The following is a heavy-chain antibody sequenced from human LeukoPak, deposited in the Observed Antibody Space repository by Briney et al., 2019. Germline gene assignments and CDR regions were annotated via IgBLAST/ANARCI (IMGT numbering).Heavy chain of an antibody. Sequence: PGGSLRLSCAASGFSSYGMHWVRQAPGKGLEWVAVIWYDESNKYYADSVKGRFTISRDNSRNTLYLQMNSLRAEDTAVYYCARALGSPLDYWGQGTLVIVSS. CDR1: GFSSYG. CDR3: ARALGSPLDY. CDR2: IWYDESNK. V-gene: IGHV3-33*01. J-gene: IGHJ4*02. D-gene: IGHD1-26*01.